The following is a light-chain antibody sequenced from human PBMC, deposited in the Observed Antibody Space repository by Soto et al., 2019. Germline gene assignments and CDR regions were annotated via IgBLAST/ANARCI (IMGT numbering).Light chain of an antibody. CDR1: SSDVGGYNY. CDR3: NSYTSSSTYV. CDR2: DVS. Sequence: QSSLTQPASVSGSPGRSITISCPGTSSDVGGYNYVSWYQQHPGKAPKLMIYDVSNRPSGVSNRFSGSKSGNTASLTISGLQAEDEADYYCNSYTSSSTYVFGTGTKVT. V-gene: IGLV2-14*01. J-gene: IGLJ1*01.